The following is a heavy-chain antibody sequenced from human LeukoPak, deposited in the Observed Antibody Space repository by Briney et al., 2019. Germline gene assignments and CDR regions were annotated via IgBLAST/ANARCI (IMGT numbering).Heavy chain of an antibody. CDR2: ISAYNGNT. Sequence: GASVKVSCKASGCTFTSYGISWVRQAPGQGLEWMGWISAYNGNTNYAQKLQGRVTMTTDTSTSTAYMELRSLRSDDTAVYYCARGDSYSSSWYVPYYYYGMDVWGQGTTVTVSS. V-gene: IGHV1-18*01. CDR3: ARGDSYSSSWYVPYYYYGMDV. D-gene: IGHD6-13*01. J-gene: IGHJ6*02. CDR1: GCTFTSYG.